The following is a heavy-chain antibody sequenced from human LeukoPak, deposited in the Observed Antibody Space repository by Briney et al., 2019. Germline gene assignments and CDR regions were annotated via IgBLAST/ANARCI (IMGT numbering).Heavy chain of an antibody. J-gene: IGHJ4*02. CDR2: IYHTGRT. CDR1: GGSISSGDW. Sequence: PSETLSLTCAVSGGSISSGDWWSWVRQPPGKGLEWIGEIYHTGRTTYNPSLQSRVSISVDTSENQFSLRLSSVTAADTAVYYCVGVGAWGQGTLVTVSS. V-gene: IGHV4-4*02. CDR3: VGVGA.